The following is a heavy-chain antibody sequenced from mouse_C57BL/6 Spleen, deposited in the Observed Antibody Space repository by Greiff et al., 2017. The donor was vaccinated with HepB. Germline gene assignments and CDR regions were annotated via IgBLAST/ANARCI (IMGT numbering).Heavy chain of an antibody. CDR1: GYTFTDYY. V-gene: IGHV1-26*01. CDR2: INPNNGGT. D-gene: IGHD5-2*01. J-gene: IGHJ4*01. CDR3: ARRIRTVLGYAMDY. Sequence: EVQLQQSGPELVKPGASVKISCKASGYTFTDYYMNWVKQSHGKSLEWIGDINPNNGGTSYNQKFKGKATLTVDKSSSTAYMELRSLTSEDSAVYYCARRIRTVLGYAMDYWGQGTSVTVSS.